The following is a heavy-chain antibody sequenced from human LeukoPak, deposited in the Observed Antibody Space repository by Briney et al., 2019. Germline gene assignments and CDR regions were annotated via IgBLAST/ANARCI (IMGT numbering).Heavy chain of an antibody. V-gene: IGHV3-11*04. CDR3: ARDLPNPMVRGVNYYYGMDV. CDR2: ISSSGSSR. CDR1: GFSFSDYY. D-gene: IGHD3-10*01. Sequence: GGSLRLSCAASGFSFSDYYMSWIRQVPGKGLEWVSYISSSGSSRYYVDSVKGRFTISRDNSKNTLYLQMNSLRAEDTAVYYCARDLPNPMVRGVNYYYGMDVWGQGTTVTVSS. J-gene: IGHJ6*02.